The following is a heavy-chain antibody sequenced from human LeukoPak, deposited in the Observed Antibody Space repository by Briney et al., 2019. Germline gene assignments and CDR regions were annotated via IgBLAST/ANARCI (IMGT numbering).Heavy chain of an antibody. V-gene: IGHV3-48*03. CDR1: GFTFSSYA. Sequence: GGSLRLSCAASGFTFSSYAMNWVRQAPGKGLEWVSHISSSGSPRYYADSVKGRFTISRDDAKNSLYLQMNSLGAEDTAVYYCARENTEDAFDIWGQGTMVTVSS. D-gene: IGHD1/OR15-1a*01. CDR3: ARENTEDAFDI. J-gene: IGHJ3*02. CDR2: ISSSGSPR.